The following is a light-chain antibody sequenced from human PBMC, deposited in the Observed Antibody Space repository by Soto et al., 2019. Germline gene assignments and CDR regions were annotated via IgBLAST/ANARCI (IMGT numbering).Light chain of an antibody. CDR1: SSDVGGYNY. Sequence: QSALTQPASVSGSPGQSFTISCTGTSSDVGGYNYVSWYQQHPGKAPKLMIYEVSNRPSGVSNRFSGSKSGNTASLTISGLQAEDEADYYCSSYTSSSTHWVFGGGTKVTVL. CDR3: SSYTSSSTHWV. CDR2: EVS. J-gene: IGLJ3*02. V-gene: IGLV2-14*01.